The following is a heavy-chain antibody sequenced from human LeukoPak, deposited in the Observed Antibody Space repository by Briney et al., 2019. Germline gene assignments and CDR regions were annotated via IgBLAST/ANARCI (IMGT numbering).Heavy chain of an antibody. Sequence: GGSLRLSCAASGFTLSSYGMSWVRQAPGKGLEWVSAISGSGGSTYYADSVKGRFTISRDNSKNTLYLQMNSLRAEDTAVYYCAKDSSGYSSSWSYYYYYMDVWGKGTTVTISS. CDR2: ISGSGGST. CDR3: AKDSSGYSSSWSYYYYYMDV. CDR1: GFTLSSYG. V-gene: IGHV3-23*01. D-gene: IGHD6-13*01. J-gene: IGHJ6*03.